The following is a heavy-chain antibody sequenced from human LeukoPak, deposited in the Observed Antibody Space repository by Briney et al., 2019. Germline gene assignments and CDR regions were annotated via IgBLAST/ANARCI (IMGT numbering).Heavy chain of an antibody. V-gene: IGHV3-21*06. D-gene: IGHD3-22*01. CDR3: VRVSQGGDYYDSPVQGAFEL. CDR2: TRSESSYI. Sequence: GGSLRLSCAPSGFSFNTHSMNWARQSQGRGLEWVSSTRSESSYIHYADSVTGRFTISRDNAKNSLYLQMNSLGVEDTAVYYCVRVSQGGDYYDSPVQGAFELWGQGTMVTVSS. J-gene: IGHJ3*01. CDR1: GFSFNTHS.